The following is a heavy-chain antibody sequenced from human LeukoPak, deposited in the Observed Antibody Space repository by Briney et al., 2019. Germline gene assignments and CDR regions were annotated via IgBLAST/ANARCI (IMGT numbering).Heavy chain of an antibody. V-gene: IGHV3-23*01. Sequence: PGGSLRLSCAASGFTFSTYAMSWVRQAPGKGPEGVSSFSGNGGATYYADSVKGRFTISRDNSKDTLYLQMNSLRVEDTAVYYCAPRGTYISWGPGTLVTVSS. CDR3: APRGTYIS. J-gene: IGHJ5*02. D-gene: IGHD1-26*01. CDR2: FSGNGGAT. CDR1: GFTFSTYA.